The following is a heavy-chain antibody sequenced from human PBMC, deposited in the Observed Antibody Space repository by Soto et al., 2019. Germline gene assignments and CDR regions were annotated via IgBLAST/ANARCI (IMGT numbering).Heavy chain of an antibody. V-gene: IGHV3-33*01. CDR3: ARGNQWLRRDY. Sequence: PGGSLTLSCAASGFTFSTCGLHWVRQAPGKGLEWVAVIWYDGSNKYYEDSVKGRFTISRDNSKNTVYLQMNSLRAEDTAVYYCARGNQWLRRDYWGQGTLVTVSS. J-gene: IGHJ4*02. CDR1: GFTFSTCG. CDR2: IWYDGSNK. D-gene: IGHD6-19*01.